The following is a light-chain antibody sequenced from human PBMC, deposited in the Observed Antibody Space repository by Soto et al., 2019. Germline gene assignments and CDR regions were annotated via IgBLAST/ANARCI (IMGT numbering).Light chain of an antibody. J-gene: IGKJ4*01. CDR1: QSVLYSSNNKNY. CDR2: WAS. V-gene: IGKV4-1*01. CDR3: QQYYNTPLT. Sequence: EILVTQSPDSLAVSLGERATMNCKSSQSVLYSSNNKNYLAWYQQKPRQPPKLLINWASTRESGAPDRFSGSGSGTDFTLTISSLQAEDVAVYYCQQYYNTPLTFGGGTKVDIK.